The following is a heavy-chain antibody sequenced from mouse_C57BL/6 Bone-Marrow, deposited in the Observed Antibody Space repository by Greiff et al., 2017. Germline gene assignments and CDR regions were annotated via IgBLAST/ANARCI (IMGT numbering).Heavy chain of an antibody. CDR3: ARSYYSFAY. D-gene: IGHD2-12*01. V-gene: IGHV1-82*01. CDR1: GYAFSSSW. CDR2: IYPGDGDT. Sequence: QVQLQQSGPELVKPGASVKISCKASGYAFSSSWMNWVKQRPGKGLEWIGRIYPGDGDTNYNGKFKGKATLTADKSSSTAYMQLSSLTSEDSAVYFCARSYYSFAYWGQGTLVTVSA. J-gene: IGHJ3*01.